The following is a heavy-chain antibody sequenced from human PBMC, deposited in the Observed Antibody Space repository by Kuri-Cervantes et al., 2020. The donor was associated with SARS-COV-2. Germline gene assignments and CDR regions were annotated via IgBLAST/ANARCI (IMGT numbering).Heavy chain of an antibody. D-gene: IGHD1-1*01. CDR1: GFTFSSYW. CDR2: INPDGSYT. CDR3: VRDGDHWNFDY. J-gene: IGHJ4*02. Sequence: ESLKISCAASGFTFSSYWIHWVRQAPGKGLVWVSRINPDGSYTNNADSVKGRFTLSRDNAKNMLFLQMNSLRAEDTAVYYCVRDGDHWNFDYWGQGTLVTVSS. V-gene: IGHV3-74*01.